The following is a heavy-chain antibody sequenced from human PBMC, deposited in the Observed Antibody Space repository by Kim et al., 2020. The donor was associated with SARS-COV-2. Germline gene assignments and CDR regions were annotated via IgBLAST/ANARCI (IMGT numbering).Heavy chain of an antibody. J-gene: IGHJ2*01. CDR3: ARDGEAYCGGDCRPHWYFDL. V-gene: IGHV3-53*01. Sequence: RFTISRDNSKNTLYHQMNSLRAEDTAVYYCARDGEAYCGGDCRPHWYFDLWGRGTLVTVSS. D-gene: IGHD2-21*02.